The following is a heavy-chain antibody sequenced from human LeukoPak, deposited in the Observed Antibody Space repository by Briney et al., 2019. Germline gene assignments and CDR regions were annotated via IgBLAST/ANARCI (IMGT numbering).Heavy chain of an antibody. D-gene: IGHD6-25*01. CDR3: ARMRLSSYWYFDL. CDR2: IYTSGST. J-gene: IGHJ2*01. V-gene: IGHV4-4*07. CDR1: GGSISSYY. Sequence: SETLSLTCTVSGGSISSYYWSWIRQPAGKGLDWIGRIYTSGSTNYNPSLKSRVTMSVDTSKNQFSLWLSSVTAADTAVYYCARMRLSSYWYFDLRGRGTLVTVSS.